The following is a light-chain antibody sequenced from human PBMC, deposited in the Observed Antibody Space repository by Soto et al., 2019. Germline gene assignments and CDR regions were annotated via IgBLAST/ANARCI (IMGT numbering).Light chain of an antibody. CDR2: DAS. CDR3: QQYNNWPPFT. CDR1: QSVGSK. V-gene: IGKV3-15*01. Sequence: EIVMTQSPATLSVSPGEGATLSCRASQSVGSKLAWYRQKPGQAPRLLIYDASTRATGFPARFSGSGSGTEFTLTISSLLPEDFAIYYCQQYNNWPPFTFGPGTKVDIK. J-gene: IGKJ3*01.